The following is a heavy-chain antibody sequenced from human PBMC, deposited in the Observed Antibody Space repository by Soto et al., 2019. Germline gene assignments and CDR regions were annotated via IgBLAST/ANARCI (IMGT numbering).Heavy chain of an antibody. CDR3: ARVNYDILTGPDY. D-gene: IGHD3-9*01. J-gene: IGHJ4*02. Sequence: SETLSLTCAVFGGSISSSNWWSWVRQPPGKGLEWIGEIYHSGSTNYNPSLKSRVTISVDKSKNQFSLKLSSVTAADTAVYYCARVNYDILTGPDYWGQGTLVTVSS. CDR1: GGSISSSNW. CDR2: IYHSGST. V-gene: IGHV4-4*02.